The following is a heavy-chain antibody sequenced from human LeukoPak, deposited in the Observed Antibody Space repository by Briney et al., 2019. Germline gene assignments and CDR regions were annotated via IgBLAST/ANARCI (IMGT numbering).Heavy chain of an antibody. J-gene: IGHJ4*02. D-gene: IGHD3-22*01. Sequence: PGGSLRLSCAASGFTFSSYGMHWVRQAPGRGLEWVAFIRYDGNNKYYADSVKGRFTISRDNSKNTLYLQMNSRRAEDTAVYYCAKQYYYESSGYYYDGPVWGQGTLVTVSS. CDR3: AKQYYYESSGYYYDGPV. CDR1: GFTFSSYG. CDR2: IRYDGNNK. V-gene: IGHV3-30*02.